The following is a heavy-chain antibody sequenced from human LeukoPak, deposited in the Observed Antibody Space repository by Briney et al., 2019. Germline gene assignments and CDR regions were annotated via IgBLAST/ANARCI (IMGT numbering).Heavy chain of an antibody. V-gene: IGHV3-30*02. D-gene: IGHD2-21*01. CDR2: IRYDGSNK. Sequence: GGSLRLSCAASGFTFSSYGMHWVRQAPGKGLEWVAFIRYDGSNKYYADSVKGRFTISRDNSKNTLYLQMNSLRAEDTAVYYCAKVLSRYSRQIDYWGQGTLVTVSS. CDR1: GFTFSSYG. J-gene: IGHJ4*02. CDR3: AKVLSRYSRQIDY.